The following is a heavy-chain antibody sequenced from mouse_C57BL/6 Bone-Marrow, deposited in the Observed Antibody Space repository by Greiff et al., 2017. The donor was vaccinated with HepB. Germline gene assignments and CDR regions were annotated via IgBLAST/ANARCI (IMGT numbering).Heavy chain of an antibody. CDR1: GYTFTDYY. CDR2: IYPGSGNT. CDR3: AEDYRGYYAMDY. D-gene: IGHD2-14*01. Sequence: QVQLQQSGAELVRPGASVKLSCKASGYTFTDYYINWVKQRPGQGLEWIARIYPGSGNTYYNEKFKGKATLTVEKSSSTAYMQLSSLTSEDSAVYFCAEDYRGYYAMDYWGQGTSVTVSS. V-gene: IGHV1-76*01. J-gene: IGHJ4*01.